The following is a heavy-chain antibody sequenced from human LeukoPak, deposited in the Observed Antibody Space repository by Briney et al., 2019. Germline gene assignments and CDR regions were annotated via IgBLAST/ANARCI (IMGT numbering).Heavy chain of an antibody. CDR3: ARDHGYAFDY. V-gene: IGHV3-20*04. Sequence: PGGSLRLSCAASGFNFHDHAMRWFRHAPGKGVEGVSTFNWNVDSTTYTDSVKGRFTISRDNAKNSLYLELNRLRHRHTAVYYCARDHGYAFDYWGQGTLVTVSS. J-gene: IGHJ4*02. CDR1: GFNFHDHA. D-gene: IGHD5-12*01. CDR2: FNWNVDST.